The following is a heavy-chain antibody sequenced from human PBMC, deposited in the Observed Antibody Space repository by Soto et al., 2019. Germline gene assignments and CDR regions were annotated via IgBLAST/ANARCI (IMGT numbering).Heavy chain of an antibody. CDR2: ISYDGSNK. D-gene: IGHD2-15*01. CDR3: ARDRQRALVVVAGTGGLDX. J-gene: IGHJ5*02. V-gene: IGHV3-30-3*01. Sequence: PGGSLRLSCAASEFTFSHYSMHWVRQAPDLGLEWVSFISYDGSNKYYADSVKVRFTISRDNVNNTLFLQMSSLRVEDTGIYYCARDRQRALVVVAGTGGLDXSGQGTIVTVSX. CDR1: EFTFSHYS.